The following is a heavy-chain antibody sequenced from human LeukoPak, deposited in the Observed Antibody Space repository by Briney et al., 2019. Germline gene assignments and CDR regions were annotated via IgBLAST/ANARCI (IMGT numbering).Heavy chain of an antibody. V-gene: IGHV4-34*01. J-gene: IGHJ4*02. Sequence: SETLSLTCAVYGGSFSGYYWSWIRQPPGKGLEWIGEINHSGSTNYNPSLKGRVTISVDTSKNQFSLKLSSVTAADTAVYYCARGRGSSSWMYFDYWGQGTLVTVSS. D-gene: IGHD6-13*01. CDR1: GGSFSGYY. CDR3: ARGRGSSSWMYFDY. CDR2: INHSGST.